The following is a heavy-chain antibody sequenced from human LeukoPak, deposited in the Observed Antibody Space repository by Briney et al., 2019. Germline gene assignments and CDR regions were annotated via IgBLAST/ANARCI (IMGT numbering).Heavy chain of an antibody. CDR1: GGTFSSYA. V-gene: IGHV1-69*13. J-gene: IGHJ6*02. D-gene: IGHD1-26*01. Sequence: GASVKVSCKASGGTFSSYAISWVRQAPGQGLECMGGIIPIFGTANYAQKFQGRVTITADESTSTAYMELSSLRSEDTAVYYCARDRYSGSYALYYYYGMDVWGQGTTVTVSS. CDR2: IIPIFGTA. CDR3: ARDRYSGSYALYYYYGMDV.